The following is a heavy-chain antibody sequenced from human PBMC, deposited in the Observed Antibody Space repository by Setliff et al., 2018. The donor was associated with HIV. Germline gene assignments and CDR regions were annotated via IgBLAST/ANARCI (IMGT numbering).Heavy chain of an antibody. Sequence: ASVKVSCKASGYTFSSFAMSWVRQAPGQGLEWVAWISGYNGHTNYAQRFQGRVTITTDELMTTAYMELSSLRSEDTAVYYCARGGGGYNFWSGYPSFDYWGQGTLVTVSS. CDR2: ISGYNGHT. D-gene: IGHD3-3*01. J-gene: IGHJ4*02. CDR1: GYTFSSFA. CDR3: ARGGGGYNFWSGYPSFDY. V-gene: IGHV1-18*01.